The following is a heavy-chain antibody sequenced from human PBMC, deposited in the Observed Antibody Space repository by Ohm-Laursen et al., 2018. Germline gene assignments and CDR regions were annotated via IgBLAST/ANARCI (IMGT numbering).Heavy chain of an antibody. CDR2: INPKTGGT. CDR3: ARDEPVTMVRGASDF. Sequence: ASVKVSCKASGYTFRGYYLHWLRQVPGQGLEWMGWINPKTGGTDYAPKFQGRFTLTIDTSISTGFMELSRLTSDDTAVYFCARDEPVTMVRGASDFWGQGTLVTVSS. D-gene: IGHD3-10*01. V-gene: IGHV1-2*02. J-gene: IGHJ4*02. CDR1: GYTFRGYY.